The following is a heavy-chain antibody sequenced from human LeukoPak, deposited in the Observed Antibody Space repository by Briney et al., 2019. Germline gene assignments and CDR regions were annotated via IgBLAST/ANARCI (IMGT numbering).Heavy chain of an antibody. Sequence: PSETLSLTCTVSGGSISSGGYYWSWIRQHPGKGLEWIGYIYYSGSTYYNPSLKSRVTISVDTSKNQFSLKLSSVTAADTAVYYCARAGRRYHDFWSHTNWFDPWGQGTLVTVSS. CDR2: IYYSGST. D-gene: IGHD3-3*01. V-gene: IGHV4-31*03. CDR1: GGSISSGGYY. CDR3: ARAGRRYHDFWSHTNWFDP. J-gene: IGHJ5*02.